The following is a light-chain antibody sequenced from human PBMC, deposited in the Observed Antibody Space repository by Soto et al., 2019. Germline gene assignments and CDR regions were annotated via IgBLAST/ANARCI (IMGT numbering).Light chain of an antibody. CDR2: KAS. Sequence: DIPMTQSPSTLSASVGDTVTITCRASQSLSYWLAWYQQKPGQAPKLLIHKASTLESGVPSRFSGSGSGTEFTLTISILQPDDFATFYCQQYARFPYTFGQGTKLEIK. CDR3: QQYARFPYT. V-gene: IGKV1-5*03. CDR1: QSLSYW. J-gene: IGKJ2*01.